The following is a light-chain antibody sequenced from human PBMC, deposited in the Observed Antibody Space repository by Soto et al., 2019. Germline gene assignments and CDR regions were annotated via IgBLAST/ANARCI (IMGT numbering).Light chain of an antibody. CDR2: EGS. J-gene: IGLJ1*01. Sequence: QSVLTQPASVSGSRGQSITISCTGTSSDVGSYNLVSWYQQHPGKAPKLMIYEGSKRPSGVSNRFSGSKSGNTASLTISGLQAEDEADYYCCSYAGSSTFYVFGTGTKLTVL. V-gene: IGLV2-23*01. CDR3: CSYAGSSTFYV. CDR1: SSDVGSYNL.